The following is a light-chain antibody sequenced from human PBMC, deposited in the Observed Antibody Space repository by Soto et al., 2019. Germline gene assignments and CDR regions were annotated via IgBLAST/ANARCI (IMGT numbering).Light chain of an antibody. V-gene: IGKV3-20*01. CDR3: QHYGRPLT. J-gene: IGKJ4*01. CDR2: GAS. Sequence: EIVLTQSPGTLSLSPGERATLSCRASQSVSSSYLAWYQQKPGQAPRLLIYGASSRATGIPDRFSGSGSGTDFTLTINRLEPEDFAVYHCQHYGRPLTFCGGTKVDIK. CDR1: QSVSSSY.